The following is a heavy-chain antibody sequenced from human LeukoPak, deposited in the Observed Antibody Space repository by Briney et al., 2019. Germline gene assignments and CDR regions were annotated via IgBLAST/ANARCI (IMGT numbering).Heavy chain of an antibody. CDR3: ARGGYYYDSSGYYYGGVRYFDY. D-gene: IGHD3-22*01. J-gene: IGHJ4*02. CDR2: INWNGGST. CDR1: GFTFDDYG. Sequence: GGSLRLSCAASGFTFDDYGMSWVRQAPGKGLEWVSGINWNGGSTGYADSVKGRFTISRDNAKNSLYLQMNNLRAEDTALYYCARGGYYYDSSGYYYGGVRYFDYWGQGTLVTVSS. V-gene: IGHV3-20*04.